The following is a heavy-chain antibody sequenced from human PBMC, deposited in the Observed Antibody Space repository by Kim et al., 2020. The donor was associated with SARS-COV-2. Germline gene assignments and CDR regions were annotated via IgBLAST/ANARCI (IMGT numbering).Heavy chain of an antibody. J-gene: IGHJ4*02. CDR3: ARGRCSSTSCSKEIDY. Sequence: SETLSLTCAVYGGSFSGYYWSWIRQPPGKGLEWIGEINHSGSTNSNPSLKSRVTISVDTSKNQFSLKLSSVTTADTAVYYCARGRCSSTSCSKEIDYWGQGTLVTVSS. CDR2: INHSGST. CDR1: GGSFSGYY. D-gene: IGHD2-2*01. V-gene: IGHV4-34*01.